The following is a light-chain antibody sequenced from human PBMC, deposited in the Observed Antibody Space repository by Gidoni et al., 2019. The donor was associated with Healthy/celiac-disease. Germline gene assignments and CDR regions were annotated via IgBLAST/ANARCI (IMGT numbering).Light chain of an antibody. Sequence: IQLTQSPSSLSASVGDRVTITCRASQGISSYLAWYQQKPGKATKLLIYAASTLQSGVPSRFGGSGSGTDFTLTISSLQPEDFATYYCQQLNSYPPTFGPGTKVEIK. CDR1: QGISSY. V-gene: IGKV1-9*01. CDR3: QQLNSYPPT. J-gene: IGKJ3*01. CDR2: AAS.